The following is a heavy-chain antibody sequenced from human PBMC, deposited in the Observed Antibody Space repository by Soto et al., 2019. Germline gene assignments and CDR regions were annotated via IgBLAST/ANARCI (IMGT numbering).Heavy chain of an antibody. CDR1: GFTFSSYA. Sequence: GGTLRLSCAASGFTFSSYAMHWVRQAPGKGQEWEAVISYDGSNTYYADSVKGRFTISRDNSKNTLYLQMNSLRAEETAVYYCARDRFRDFWRGYYYYYGMDVWGQGTTVTVSS. D-gene: IGHD3-3*01. V-gene: IGHV3-30-3*01. CDR3: ARDRFRDFWRGYYYYYGMDV. J-gene: IGHJ6*02. CDR2: ISYDGSNT.